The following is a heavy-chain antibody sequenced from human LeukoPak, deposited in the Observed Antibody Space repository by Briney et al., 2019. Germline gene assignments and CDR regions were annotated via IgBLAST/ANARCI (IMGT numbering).Heavy chain of an antibody. CDR2: IFPQNSDM. J-gene: IGHJ5*02. Sequence: GESLKISCRGSGYHFDGYWVVWVRQVPGKGLEWMGIIFPQNSDMKYSSAFEGHVTMSVDKSVSTAYLQWSSLKTSDTAMYYCARLYCDSAACATSLEFWRLWFDPWGQGTLVTVSS. V-gene: IGHV5-51*01. D-gene: IGHD3-3*01. CDR1: GYHFDGYW. CDR3: ARLYCDSAACATSLEFWRLWFDP.